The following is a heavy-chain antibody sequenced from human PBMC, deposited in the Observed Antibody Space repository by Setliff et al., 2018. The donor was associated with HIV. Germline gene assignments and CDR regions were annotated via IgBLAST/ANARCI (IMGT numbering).Heavy chain of an antibody. D-gene: IGHD3-10*01. CDR3: ASGVGHFDTSYSEKY. CDR1: DDTFTRFG. J-gene: IGHJ4*02. CDR2: IFPRIGTT. V-gene: IGHV1-69*06. Sequence: ASVKVSCKASDDTFTRFGISWVRQAPGQGLEWVGAIFPRIGTTNHAQKFQGRVTITADKSISTVYMKMTSLRSEDTAVYYCASGVGHFDTSYSEKYWGQGTLVTVS.